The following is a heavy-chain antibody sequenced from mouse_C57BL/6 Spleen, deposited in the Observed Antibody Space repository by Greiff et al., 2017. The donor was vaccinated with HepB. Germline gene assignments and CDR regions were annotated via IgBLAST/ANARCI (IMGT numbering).Heavy chain of an antibody. V-gene: IGHV1-22*01. J-gene: IGHJ1*03. D-gene: IGHD1-1*01. Sequence: EVQLQQSGPELVKPGASVKMSCKASGYTFTDYNMHWVKQSHGKSLEWIGYINPNNGGTSYNQKFKGKATLTVNKSSSTAYMELRGLTSEDSAVYYCARPLLLRYHWYFDVWGTGTTVTVSS. CDR1: GYTFTDYN. CDR2: INPNNGGT. CDR3: ARPLLLRYHWYFDV.